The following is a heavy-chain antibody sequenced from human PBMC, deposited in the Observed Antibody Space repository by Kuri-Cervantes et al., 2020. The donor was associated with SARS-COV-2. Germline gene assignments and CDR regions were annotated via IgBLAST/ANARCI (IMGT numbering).Heavy chain of an antibody. D-gene: IGHD3-10*01. J-gene: IGHJ3*02. V-gene: IGHV3-23*01. CDR3: ARVGSTMVRGVIMRGADAFDI. CDR1: GFTFSSYA. CDR2: ISGSGGST. Sequence: GESLKISCAASGFTFSSYAMSWVRQAPGKGREWVSAISGSGGSTYYADSVKGRFTISRDNSKNTLYLQMNSLRAEDTAVYYCARVGSTMVRGVIMRGADAFDIWGQGTMVTVSS.